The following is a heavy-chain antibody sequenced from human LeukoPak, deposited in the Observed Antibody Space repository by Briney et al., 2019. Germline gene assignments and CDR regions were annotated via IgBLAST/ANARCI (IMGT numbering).Heavy chain of an antibody. CDR3: ARETPYCSSTSCGNWFDP. V-gene: IGHV1-2*02. CDR2: INPNSGGT. CDR1: GYTFTGYY. J-gene: IGHJ5*02. D-gene: IGHD2-2*01. Sequence: ASVNVSCKASGYTFTGYYMHWVRQAPGQGLEWMGWINPNSGGTNYAQKFQGRVTMTRDTSISTAYMELSRLRSDDTAVYYCARETPYCSSTSCGNWFDPWGQGTLVTVSS.